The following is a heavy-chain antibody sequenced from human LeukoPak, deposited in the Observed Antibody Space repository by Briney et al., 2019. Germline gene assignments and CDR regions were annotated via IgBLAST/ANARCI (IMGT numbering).Heavy chain of an antibody. CDR1: GFSFSTYA. CDR3: ARVRWNYGYYFDY. V-gene: IGHV3-23*01. Sequence: GGSLRLSCAASGFSFSTYAMSWVRQAPGKGLEWVSGVNGNGGSTSYADSVKGRFTIFRDNSKNTVYLQMNSLRAEDTAVYYCARVRWNYGYYFDYWGQGTLVTVSS. J-gene: IGHJ4*02. D-gene: IGHD1-7*01. CDR2: VNGNGGST.